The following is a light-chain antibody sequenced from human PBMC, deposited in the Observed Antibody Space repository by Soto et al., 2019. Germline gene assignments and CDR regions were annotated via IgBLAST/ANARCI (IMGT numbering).Light chain of an antibody. J-gene: IGKJ5*01. CDR3: QQYNNWPPIT. CDR1: QSVSSN. V-gene: IGKV3-15*01. CDR2: GAS. Sequence: EIVTSQSPPTLSGSLGETATPACRSTQSVSSNLAWYQQKPGQAPRLLIYGASTRATGIPDRFSGSGSGTEFTLTISRLKSEDFAVYYCQQYNNWPPITFGQGTRVEIK.